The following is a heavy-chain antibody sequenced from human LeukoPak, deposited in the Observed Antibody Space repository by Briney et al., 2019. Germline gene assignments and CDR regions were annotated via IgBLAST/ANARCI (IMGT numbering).Heavy chain of an antibody. CDR1: GGTFSSYT. CDR3: ARDLLGYCSGGSCSHEY. CDR2: IIPILGIA. V-gene: IGHV1-69*04. D-gene: IGHD2-15*01. Sequence: ASVKVSCKASGGTFSSYTISWVRQAPGQGLEWMGRIIPILGIANYAQKFQGRVTITADKSTSTAYMELCSLRSEDTAVYYCARDLLGYCSGGSCSHEYWGQGTLVTVSS. J-gene: IGHJ4*02.